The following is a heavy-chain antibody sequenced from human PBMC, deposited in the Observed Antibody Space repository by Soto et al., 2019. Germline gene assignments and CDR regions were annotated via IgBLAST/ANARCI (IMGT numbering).Heavy chain of an antibody. CDR1: GFTFSDYW. V-gene: IGHV3-7*03. CDR2: IKFDGSVK. D-gene: IGHD2-2*01. J-gene: IGHJ4*02. Sequence: LRLSCAASGFTFSDYWMSWVRQAPGKGPEWVANIKFDGSVKQYVDSVRGRFTISRDNSKNSLFLQMNSLAAADTAVYYCVKDGGYCSSSSCYAPRNHYFDSWGQGTLVTVSS. CDR3: VKDGGYCSSSSCYAPRNHYFDS.